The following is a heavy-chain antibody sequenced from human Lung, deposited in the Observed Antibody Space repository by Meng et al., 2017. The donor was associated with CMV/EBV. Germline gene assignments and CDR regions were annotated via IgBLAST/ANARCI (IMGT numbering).Heavy chain of an antibody. Sequence: ASVKVSCKTSGYTFTGYYMHWVRQAPGQGLEWMGWISNNSGGTRYAQKFQGRVTMTRDTSISTAYMELSRLRSDDTAVYYCARVIAVAGTAPRDHWVQEPXLTVAS. D-gene: IGHD6-19*01. J-gene: IGHJ1*01. CDR1: GYTFTGYY. CDR2: ISNNSGGT. CDR3: ARVIAVAGTAPRDH. V-gene: IGHV1-2*02.